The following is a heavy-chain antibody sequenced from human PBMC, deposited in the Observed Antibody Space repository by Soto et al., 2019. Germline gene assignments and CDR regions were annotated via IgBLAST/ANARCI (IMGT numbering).Heavy chain of an antibody. CDR3: ARDLPRGKYDFWSGYYVH. CDR2: IWYDGSNK. Sequence: GGSLRLSCAASGFTFSSYGMHWVRQAPGKGLEWVAVIWYDGSNKYYADSVKGRFTISRDNSKNTLYLQMNSLRAEDTAVYYCARDLPRGKYDFWSGYYVHWGQGTLVTVSS. J-gene: IGHJ4*02. V-gene: IGHV3-33*01. D-gene: IGHD3-3*01. CDR1: GFTFSSYG.